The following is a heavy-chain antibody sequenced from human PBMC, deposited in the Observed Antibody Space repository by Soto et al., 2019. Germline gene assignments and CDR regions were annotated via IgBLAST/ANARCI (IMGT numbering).Heavy chain of an antibody. CDR1: GYNFANYW. D-gene: IGHD6-13*01. CDR3: AGGYTAGLDAFDI. V-gene: IGHV5-51*01. CDR2: ISPGDSNT. J-gene: IGHJ3*02. Sequence: PGESLKISCKGSGYNFANYWIVWVRQMPGKGREWMGRISPGDSNTKNSPSLQGKITMSVDKSDSSAYLQWRSLKASDTAMYDCAGGYTAGLDAFDIWGQGTMVTVSS.